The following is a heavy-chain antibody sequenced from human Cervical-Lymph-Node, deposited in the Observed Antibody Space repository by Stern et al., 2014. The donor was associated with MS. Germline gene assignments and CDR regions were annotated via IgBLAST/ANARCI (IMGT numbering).Heavy chain of an antibody. V-gene: IGHV5-51*01. D-gene: IGHD6-6*01. J-gene: IGHJ4*02. CDR1: GYTFDNYW. CDR2: IYPYDSDI. CDR3: VRRDGSSSSPPFDY. Sequence: EVQLVESGADVKKSGESLKISCKTSGYTFDNYWIGWVRQVPGKALECIGIIYPYDSDIRYSPSFQGQVTISVDISVSTAYLQWTSLKASDTAIYFCVRRDGSSSSPPFDYWGQGTQVSVSS.